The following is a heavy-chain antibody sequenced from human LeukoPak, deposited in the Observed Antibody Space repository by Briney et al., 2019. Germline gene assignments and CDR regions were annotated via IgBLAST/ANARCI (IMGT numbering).Heavy chain of an antibody. J-gene: IGHJ4*02. CDR2: LYHSGGP. V-gene: IGHV4-38-2*01. Sequence: ASETLSLTCAVSGYPINSDYHWGWIRQPPGKGLEWIGNLYHSGGPYYSPSLKSRVTISVDTSKNQLSLKVNSVTAADTAVYYCARSPGRAASYYFDNWGRGTLVTVSS. CDR1: GYPINSDYH. CDR3: ARSPGRAASYYFDN. D-gene: IGHD2-15*01.